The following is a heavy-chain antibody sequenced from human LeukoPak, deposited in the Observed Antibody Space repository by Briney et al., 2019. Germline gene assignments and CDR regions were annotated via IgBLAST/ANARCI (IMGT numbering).Heavy chain of an antibody. V-gene: IGHV4-4*02. D-gene: IGHD3-3*01. CDR3: ARDSSGSYYFDY. CDR2: IYHSGST. CDR1: GGSISSSNW. Sequence: PSGTLSLTCAVSGGSISSSNWWSWVRQPPGKGLEWIGYIYHSGSTYYNPSLKSRVTVSVDRSKNQFSLKLSSVTAADTAVYYCARDSSGSYYFDYWGQGTLVTVSS. J-gene: IGHJ4*02.